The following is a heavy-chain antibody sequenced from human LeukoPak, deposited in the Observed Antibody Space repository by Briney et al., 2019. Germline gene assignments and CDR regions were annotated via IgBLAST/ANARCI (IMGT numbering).Heavy chain of an antibody. J-gene: IGHJ4*02. CDR1: GFTFSSNG. D-gene: IGHD2-21*02. V-gene: IGHV3-20*04. Sequence: GGSLRLSCAASGFTFSSNGMSWVRQAPGKGLEWVSGINWNGGSTGYADSVEGRFTISRDNAKNSQYLQMNSLRVEDTALYYCARAQTYGDSRLLLDYWGQGTLVTVSS. CDR3: ARAQTYGDSRLLLDY. CDR2: INWNGGST.